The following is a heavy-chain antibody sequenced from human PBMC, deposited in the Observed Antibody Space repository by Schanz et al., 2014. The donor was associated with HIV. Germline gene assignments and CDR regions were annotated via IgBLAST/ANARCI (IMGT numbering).Heavy chain of an antibody. V-gene: IGHV3-30*03. Sequence: QVQLVESGGGLVKPGGSLRLSCAASGFSFINYGMHWVRQAPGKGLEWVAVISYDGSNKYYADSVKGRFTISRDISKNTLYLQMNSLRAEDTAVYYCARDSWYGDYWGLGTLVTVSS. CDR3: ARDSWYGDY. J-gene: IGHJ4*02. D-gene: IGHD6-13*01. CDR2: ISYDGSNK. CDR1: GFSFINYG.